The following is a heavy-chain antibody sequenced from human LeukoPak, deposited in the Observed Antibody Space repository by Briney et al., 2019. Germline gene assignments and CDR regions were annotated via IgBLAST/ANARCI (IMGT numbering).Heavy chain of an antibody. CDR3: AREGEALWFGELYYFDY. J-gene: IGHJ4*02. CDR1: GFTFSSYA. Sequence: GGSLRLSCAASGFTFSSYAMSWVRQAPGKGLEWVSAISGSGGSTYYADSVKGRFTISRDNSKNTLYLQMNSLRAEDTAVYYCAREGEALWFGELYYFDYWGQGTLVTVSS. CDR2: ISGSGGST. D-gene: IGHD3-10*01. V-gene: IGHV3-23*01.